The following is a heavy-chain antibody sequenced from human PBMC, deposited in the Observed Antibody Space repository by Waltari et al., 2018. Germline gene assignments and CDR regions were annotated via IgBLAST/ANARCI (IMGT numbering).Heavy chain of an antibody. D-gene: IGHD3-3*01. CDR1: GESFSGHF. CDR2: INHGGAS. CDR3: ARGRFDFWTGYYSSTYFDP. V-gene: IGHV4-34*01. Sequence: QVQLQQWGAGLLKPSATLSLTCGVSGESFSGHFWSWIRQPPGKGLEWIGEINHGGASKYNPSLKSRVTISIDTSKSQFSLKLTSVTAANTAVYYCARGRFDFWTGYYSSTYFDPWGPGTLVTVSS. J-gene: IGHJ5*02.